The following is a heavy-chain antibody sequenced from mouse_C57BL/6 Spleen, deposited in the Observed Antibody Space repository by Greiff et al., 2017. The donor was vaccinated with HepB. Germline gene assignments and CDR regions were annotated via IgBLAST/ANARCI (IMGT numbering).Heavy chain of an antibody. CDR3: ARNTLGRFDY. Sequence: EVKLVESGGGLVKPGGSLKLSCAASGFTFSDYGMHWVRQAPEKGLEWVAYISSGSSTIYYADTVKGRFTISRDNAKNTLFLQMTSLRSEDTAMYYCARNTLGRFDYWGQGTTLTVSS. V-gene: IGHV5-17*01. CDR2: ISSGSSTI. CDR1: GFTFSDYG. J-gene: IGHJ2*01. D-gene: IGHD4-1*01.